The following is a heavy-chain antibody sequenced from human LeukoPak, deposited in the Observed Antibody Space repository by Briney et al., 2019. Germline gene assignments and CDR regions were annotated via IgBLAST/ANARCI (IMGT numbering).Heavy chain of an antibody. V-gene: IGHV3-66*01. J-gene: IGHJ4*02. CDR1: GFTVSSNY. CDR3: ARDVRPRGGYSYGYGGD. CDR2: LYSDRAT. D-gene: IGHD5-18*01. Sequence: GGSLRLSCAASGFTVSSNYMSWVRQAPGKGLDWVSVLYSDRATHYADSVKGRFTISRDNSKNTLYLQMNSLRAEGTAVYYCARDVRPRGGYSYGYGGDWGQGTLVTVSS.